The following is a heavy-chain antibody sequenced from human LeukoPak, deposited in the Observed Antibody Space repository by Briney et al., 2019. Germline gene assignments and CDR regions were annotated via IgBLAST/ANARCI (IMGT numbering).Heavy chain of an antibody. Sequence: GGSLRLSCAASGFTVSSNYMNWVRQAPGKGLEWVSSISSSSSYIYYADSVKGRFTISRDNAKNSLYLQMNSLRAEDTAVYYCARSERECHAFDIWGQGTMVTVSS. V-gene: IGHV3-21*01. D-gene: IGHD3-10*01. CDR2: ISSSSSYI. CDR1: GFTVSSNY. J-gene: IGHJ3*02. CDR3: ARSERECHAFDI.